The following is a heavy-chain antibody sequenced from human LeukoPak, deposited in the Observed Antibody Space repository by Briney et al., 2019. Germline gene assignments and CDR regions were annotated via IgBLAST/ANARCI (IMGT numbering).Heavy chain of an antibody. CDR2: INSDGSST. CDR1: GFTFSSYW. J-gene: IGHJ3*02. V-gene: IGHV3-74*01. Sequence: GGSLRLSCAASGFTFSSYWMHWVRQAPGKGLVWVARINSDGSSTTYADSVKGRFTISRDNAKNTVYLQMNSLRAEDTAVYYCARQSGGILRAFDIWGQGTMVTVSS. D-gene: IGHD3-16*01. CDR3: ARQSGGILRAFDI.